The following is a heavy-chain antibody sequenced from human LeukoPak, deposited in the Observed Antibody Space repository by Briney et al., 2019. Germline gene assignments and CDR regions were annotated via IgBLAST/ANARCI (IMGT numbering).Heavy chain of an antibody. J-gene: IGHJ4*02. V-gene: IGHV3-30*04. D-gene: IGHD4-17*01. CDR1: RFTFSDYL. CDR2: ISHDGIKK. Sequence: GGSLRLSCAASRFTFSDYLIHWVRQAPGKGLEWVAVISHDGIKKYYTDSVKGRFTISRDNSKNTLYLQMNSLRAEDTAVYYCARDTDTVTTILDYWGQGTLVTVSS. CDR3: ARDTDTVTTILDY.